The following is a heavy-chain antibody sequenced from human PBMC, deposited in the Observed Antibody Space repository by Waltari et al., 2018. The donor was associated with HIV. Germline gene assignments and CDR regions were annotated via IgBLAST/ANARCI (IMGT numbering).Heavy chain of an antibody. CDR1: GGSISSYY. Sequence: QVQLQESGPGLVKPSETLSLTCTVSGGSISSYYWSWIRQPPGKGLEWIGYIYYSGSTNYNPSLKGRVTISVDTSKNQFSLKLGSVTAADTAVYYCARDYYDSSGYYYGYSPWGQGTLVTVSS. J-gene: IGHJ5*02. CDR2: IYYSGST. CDR3: ARDYYDSSGYYYGYSP. D-gene: IGHD3-22*01. V-gene: IGHV4-59*01.